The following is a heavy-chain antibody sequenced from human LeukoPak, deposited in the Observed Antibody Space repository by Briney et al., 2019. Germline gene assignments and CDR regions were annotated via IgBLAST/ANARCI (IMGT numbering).Heavy chain of an antibody. CDR1: GFTFSSHA. J-gene: IGHJ6*04. Sequence: GGSLRLSCAASGFTFSSHAMSWVRQALGKGLEWVSTISATGRATYYADSVRGRFIISRDNSKNTLYLQMNSLRAEDTAVYYCSKSTYNWNDGYMDVWGKGTTVTVSS. CDR3: SKSTYNWNDGYMDV. V-gene: IGHV3-23*01. CDR2: ISATGRAT. D-gene: IGHD1-1*01.